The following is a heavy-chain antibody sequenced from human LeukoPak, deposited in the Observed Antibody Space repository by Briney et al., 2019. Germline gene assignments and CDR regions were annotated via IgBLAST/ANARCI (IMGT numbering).Heavy chain of an antibody. Sequence: GASVKVSCKASGYTFTGYYMHWVRQAPGQGLEWMGWINPNSGGTNYARKFQGRVTMTRDTSISTAYMELSRLRSDDTAVYYCAGARISTSPYSSSWHLDYWGQGTLVTVSS. D-gene: IGHD6-13*01. V-gene: IGHV1-2*02. CDR3: AGARISTSPYSSSWHLDY. CDR1: GYTFTGYY. J-gene: IGHJ4*02. CDR2: INPNSGGT.